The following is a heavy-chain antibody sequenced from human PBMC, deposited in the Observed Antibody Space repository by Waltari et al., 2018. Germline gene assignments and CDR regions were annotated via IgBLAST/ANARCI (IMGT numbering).Heavy chain of an antibody. CDR3: ERAADTAFDY. CDR1: GGTFSSYA. V-gene: IGHV1-69*01. J-gene: IGHJ4*02. CDR2: VITICGTA. Sequence: QVPLVQSGAEVKKPGSSVKVSCKASGGTFSSYAISWVRQAPGQGREWMGVVITICGTANYAQKSQGRVTITADESTSTAYMELSSMRSEDTAGYYCERAADTAFDYWGQGTLVTVSS. D-gene: IGHD5-18*01.